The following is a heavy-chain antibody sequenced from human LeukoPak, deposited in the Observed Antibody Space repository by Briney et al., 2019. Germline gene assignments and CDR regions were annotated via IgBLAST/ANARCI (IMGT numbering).Heavy chain of an antibody. D-gene: IGHD3-10*01. Sequence: SETLSLTCTVSGGSISSYYWSWIRQPPGKGLEWIGYIYYSGSTNYNPSLKSRVTISVDTSKNQFSLKLSSVTAADTAVYYCARPSYYYGSGSYYKGRYYFDYWGQGTLVTVSS. CDR3: ARPSYYYGSGSYYKGRYYFDY. V-gene: IGHV4-59*12. J-gene: IGHJ4*02. CDR2: IYYSGST. CDR1: GGSISSYY.